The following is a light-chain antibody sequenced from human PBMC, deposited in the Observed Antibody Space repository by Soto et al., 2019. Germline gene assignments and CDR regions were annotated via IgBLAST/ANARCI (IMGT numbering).Light chain of an antibody. Sequence: QSALAQPASVSGSPGQSITISCTATSSDVTNYNLVSWYQQRPGEAPGLIIYEDTKRPSGVSHRFSGSRSDNTASLTISGLQTEDEGDYYCSSHGGGALFGGGTKLTVL. CDR3: SSHGGGAL. V-gene: IGLV2-23*01. CDR2: EDT. J-gene: IGLJ3*02. CDR1: SSDVTNYNL.